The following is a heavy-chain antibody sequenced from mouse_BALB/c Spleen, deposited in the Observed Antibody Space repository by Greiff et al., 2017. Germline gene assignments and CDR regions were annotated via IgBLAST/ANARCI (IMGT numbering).Heavy chain of an antibody. CDR2: ISTYYGDA. J-gene: IGHJ4*01. CDR3: ARYYGSPPYYAMDY. Sequence: VQLQQSGAELVRPGVSVKISCKGSGYTFTDYAMHWVKQSHAKSLEWIGVISTYYGDASYNQKFKGKATMTVDKSSSTAYMELARLTSEDSAIYYCARYYGSPPYYAMDYWGQGTSVTVSS. CDR1: GYTFTDYA. D-gene: IGHD1-1*01. V-gene: IGHV1S137*01.